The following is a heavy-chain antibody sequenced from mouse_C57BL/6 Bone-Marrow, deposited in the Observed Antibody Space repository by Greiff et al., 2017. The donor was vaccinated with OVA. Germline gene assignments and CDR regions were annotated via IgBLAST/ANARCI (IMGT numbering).Heavy chain of an antibody. CDR2: IDPSDSYT. CDR1: GYTFTSYW. Sequence: QVQLQQPGAELVMPGASVKLSCKASGYTFTSYWMHWVKQRPGQGLEWIGEIDPSDSYTNYNQKFKGKSTLTVDKSSSTAYMQLSSLTSEDSAVDYCAREGIWSVYFDYWGQGTTLTVSS. J-gene: IGHJ2*01. D-gene: IGHD1-1*02. CDR3: AREGIWSVYFDY. V-gene: IGHV1-69*01.